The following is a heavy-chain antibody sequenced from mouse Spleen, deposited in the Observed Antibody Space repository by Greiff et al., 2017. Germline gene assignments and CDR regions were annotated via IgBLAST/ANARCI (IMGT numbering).Heavy chain of an antibody. CDR3: AVGDYEGAMDY. Sequence: QVQLKQPGAELVRPGSSVKLSCKASGYTFTSYWMHWVKQRPIQGLEWIGNIDPSDSETHYNQKFKDKATLTVDKSSSTAYMQLSSLTSEDSAVYYCAVGDYEGAMDYWGQGTSVTVSS. CDR2: IDPSDSET. J-gene: IGHJ4*01. CDR1: GYTFTSYW. D-gene: IGHD2-4*01. V-gene: IGHV1-52*01.